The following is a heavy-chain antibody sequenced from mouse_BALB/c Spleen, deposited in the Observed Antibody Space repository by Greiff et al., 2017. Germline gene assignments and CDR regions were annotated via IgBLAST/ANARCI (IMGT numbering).Heavy chain of an antibody. V-gene: IGHV2-9*02. Sequence: VQRVESGPGLVAPSQTLSITCTVSGFSLTSYGVHWVRQPPGKGLEWLGVIWAGGSTNYNSALMSRLSISKDNSKSQVFLKMNSRQTDDTAMYCCARDRCPMDYWGQGTSVTVSS. CDR3: ARDRCPMDY. CDR1: GFSLTSYG. J-gene: IGHJ4*01. CDR2: IWAGGST. D-gene: IGHD2-14*01.